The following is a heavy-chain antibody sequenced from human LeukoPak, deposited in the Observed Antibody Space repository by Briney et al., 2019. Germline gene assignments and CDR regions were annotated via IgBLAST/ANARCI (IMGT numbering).Heavy chain of an antibody. CDR1: EYTFTGYY. J-gene: IGHJ4*02. V-gene: IGHV1-2*02. CDR2: INPNNGRT. D-gene: IGHD1-26*01. CDR3: ARGGFVGLRHSVDY. Sequence: ASVTVSCKTSEYTFTGYYIHWVRQAPGQGLEWMAWINPNNGRTNYAQKFQGRVTLTRDTSISTAYMELRGLTSDDTAVYYCARGGFVGLRHSVDYWGQGTLVTVSS.